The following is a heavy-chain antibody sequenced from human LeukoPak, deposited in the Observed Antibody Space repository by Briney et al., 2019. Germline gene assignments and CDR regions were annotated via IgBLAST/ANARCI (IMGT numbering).Heavy chain of an antibody. Sequence: GESLKISCKGSGYSFSNYWIGWVRQMPGKGLEWVGIINPSASDTRYSLSFQGQVTFSADKSISTAYLQWSSLKASDTAMYYCARLGDGLQSHGDSWGQGTLFTVSS. J-gene: IGHJ4*02. V-gene: IGHV5-51*01. CDR3: ARLGDGLQSHGDS. CDR1: GYSFSNYW. CDR2: INPSASDT. D-gene: IGHD3-10*01.